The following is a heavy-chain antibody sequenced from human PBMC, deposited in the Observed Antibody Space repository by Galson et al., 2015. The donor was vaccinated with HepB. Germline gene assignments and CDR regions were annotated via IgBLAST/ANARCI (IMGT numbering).Heavy chain of an antibody. CDR3: ESGYCSSTSCYLYYFDY. D-gene: IGHD2-2*01. Sequence: SLRLSCAASGFTFSSYSMNWVRQAPGKGLEWVSSISSSSSYIYYADSVKGRFTISRDNAKNSLYLQMNSLRAEDTAVYYCESGYCSSTSCYLYYFDYWGQGTLVTVSS. V-gene: IGHV3-21*01. CDR2: ISSSSSYI. J-gene: IGHJ4*02. CDR1: GFTFSSYS.